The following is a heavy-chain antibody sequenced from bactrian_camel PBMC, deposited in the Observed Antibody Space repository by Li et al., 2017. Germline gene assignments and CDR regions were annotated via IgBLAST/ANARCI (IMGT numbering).Heavy chain of an antibody. Sequence: HVQLVESGGGLVQPGGSLRLSCAASGFTFSSFSITWFRQGTGKGLEWVSSLNIGGGSIHYKESVKGRFTISWDDAKNTLYLQMNSLKTEDTALYYCATALGYYAMDHWGKGTQVTVS. CDR1: GFTFSSFS. D-gene: IGHD7*01. CDR2: LNIGGGSI. V-gene: IGHV3S1*01. J-gene: IGHJ7*01.